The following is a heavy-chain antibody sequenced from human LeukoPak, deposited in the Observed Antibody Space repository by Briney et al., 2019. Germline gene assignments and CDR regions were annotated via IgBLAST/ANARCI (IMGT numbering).Heavy chain of an antibody. D-gene: IGHD3-22*01. V-gene: IGHV4-34*01. Sequence: PSETLSLTCAVYGGSFSGYYWSWIRQPPGKGLEWIGEINHSGSTNYNPSLKSRVTISVDTSKNQFSLKLSSVTAADTAVYYCARSYYYDSSGYPWGQGTLVTVSS. CDR2: INHSGST. CDR3: ARSYYYDSSGYP. CDR1: GGSFSGYY. J-gene: IGHJ5*02.